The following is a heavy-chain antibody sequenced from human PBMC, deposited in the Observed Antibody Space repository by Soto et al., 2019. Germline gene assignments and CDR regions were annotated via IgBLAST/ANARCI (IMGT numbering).Heavy chain of an antibody. CDR2: ISSSSSYI. Sequence: EVQLVESGGGLVKPGGSLRLSCAASGFTFSSYSMNWVRQAPGKGLEWVSSISSSSSYIYYADSVKGRFTISRDNAKNSLYLQMNSLRAEDTAVYYCARVDYGDYVGGISDYWGQGTLVTVSS. J-gene: IGHJ4*02. D-gene: IGHD4-17*01. CDR3: ARVDYGDYVGGISDY. CDR1: GFTFSSYS. V-gene: IGHV3-21*01.